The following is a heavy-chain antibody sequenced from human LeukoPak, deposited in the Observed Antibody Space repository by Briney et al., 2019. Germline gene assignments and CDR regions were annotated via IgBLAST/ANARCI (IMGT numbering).Heavy chain of an antibody. Sequence: VGSLRLSCAASGFTFSSYWRYWVPQAPGKGLWWVSRINSDGSSTSYADSVKGRFTISRDNAKNTLYLQMNRPAGEERAGYYCASEGDRYNLWYWGQGTLVTVSS. J-gene: IGHJ4*02. CDR1: GFTFSSYW. V-gene: IGHV3-74*01. CDR2: INSDGSST. D-gene: IGHD5-24*01. CDR3: ASEGDRYNLWY.